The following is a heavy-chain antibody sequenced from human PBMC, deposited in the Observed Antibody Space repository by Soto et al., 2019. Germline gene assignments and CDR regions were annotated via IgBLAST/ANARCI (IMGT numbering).Heavy chain of an antibody. CDR2: IKSKTDGGTT. Sequence: PGGSLRLSCAASGFTFSNAWMSWVRQAPGKGLEWVGRIKSKTDGGTTDYAAPVKGRFTISRDDSKNTLYLQMNSLKTEDTAVYYCTTDPEYCSGGSCLNYMDVWGKGTTVTVSS. CDR1: GFTFSNAW. D-gene: IGHD2-15*01. J-gene: IGHJ6*03. CDR3: TTDPEYCSGGSCLNYMDV. V-gene: IGHV3-15*01.